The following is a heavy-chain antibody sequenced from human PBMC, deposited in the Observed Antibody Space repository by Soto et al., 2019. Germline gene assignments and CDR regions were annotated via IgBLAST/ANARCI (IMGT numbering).Heavy chain of an antibody. CDR3: ATNGYYSCDY. D-gene: IGHD3-22*01. Sequence: AETLSLTCAVSSGSISDDHWLRVVRQSPGKGLEWIGEIHHSGRTTYNPSLTSRVTISVDKSKNQLFLELNSVTAADAAVYYCATNGYYSCDYWGQGTLVTVSS. CDR1: SGSISDDHW. J-gene: IGHJ4*02. V-gene: IGHV4-4*02. CDR2: IHHSGRT.